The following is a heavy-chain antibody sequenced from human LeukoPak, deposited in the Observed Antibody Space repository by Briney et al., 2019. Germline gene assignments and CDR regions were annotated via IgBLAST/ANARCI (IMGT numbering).Heavy chain of an antibody. Sequence: SETLSLTCTVSGGSISSYYWSWIRQPPGKGLEWIGYIYYSGSTNYNPSLKSRVTISVDTSKNQFSLKLSSVTAADTAVYYCARGYDSSGYYYYYYYSMDVWGQGTTVTVSS. V-gene: IGHV4-59*01. J-gene: IGHJ6*02. CDR3: ARGYDSSGYYYYYYYSMDV. D-gene: IGHD3-22*01. CDR2: IYYSGST. CDR1: GGSISSYY.